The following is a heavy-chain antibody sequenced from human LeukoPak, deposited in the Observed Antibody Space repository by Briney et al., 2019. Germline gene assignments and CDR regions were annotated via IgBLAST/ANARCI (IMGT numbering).Heavy chain of an antibody. CDR2: INHSGST. J-gene: IGHJ4*02. V-gene: IGHV4-34*01. CDR3: ATEGRCGYFYY. CDR1: GGSFSGYY. Sequence: PSETLSLTCAVYGGSFSGYYWSWIRQPPGKGLEWIGEINHSGSTNYNPSLKSRVTISVDTSKNQFSLKLSSVTAADTAVYYCATEGRCGYFYYWGQGTLVTVSS. D-gene: IGHD3-22*01.